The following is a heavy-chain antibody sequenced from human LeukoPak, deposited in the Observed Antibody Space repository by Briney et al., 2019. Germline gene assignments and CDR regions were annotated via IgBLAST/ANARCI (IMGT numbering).Heavy chain of an antibody. CDR1: GFIFSSYW. J-gene: IGHJ4*02. Sequence: GGSQRLSCAASGFIFSSYWMSWVRQAPGKGREWVSDISGSGGSTYYAVSVKGRFTISRDNSKKTLYLQMNSLRAEDTAVYYCAKVEQQLVLSPVDWAYYFDYWGQGTLVTVSS. CDR2: ISGSGGST. D-gene: IGHD6-13*01. V-gene: IGHV3-23*01. CDR3: AKVEQQLVLSPVDWAYYFDY.